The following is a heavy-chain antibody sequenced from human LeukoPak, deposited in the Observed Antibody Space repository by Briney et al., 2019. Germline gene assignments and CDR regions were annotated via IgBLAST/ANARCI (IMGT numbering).Heavy chain of an antibody. Sequence: ASVKVSCKASGYTFTGYYLHWVRQAPGQGLEWMGWINCNSGGTNYAQKFQGRVTMTRDTSITTVYMELSRLIFDDTAVYYCARDKATVTTPYFDYSGQGTQVTVSS. CDR1: GYTFTGYY. V-gene: IGHV1-2*02. D-gene: IGHD4-17*01. CDR3: ARDKATVTTPYFDY. CDR2: INCNSGGT. J-gene: IGHJ4*02.